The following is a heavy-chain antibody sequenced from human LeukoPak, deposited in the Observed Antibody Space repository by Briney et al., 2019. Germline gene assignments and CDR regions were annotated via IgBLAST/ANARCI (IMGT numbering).Heavy chain of an antibody. CDR2: ISWNSGSI. Sequence: GGSLRLSCAASGFTFDDYAMHWVRQAPGKGLEWVSGISWNSGSIGYADSVKGRFTISRDNAKNSLYLQMNSLRAEDTALYYCAKDGWFGELSVNWFDPWGQGTLVTVSS. CDR3: AKDGWFGELSVNWFDP. D-gene: IGHD3-10*01. CDR1: GFTFDDYA. V-gene: IGHV3-9*01. J-gene: IGHJ5*02.